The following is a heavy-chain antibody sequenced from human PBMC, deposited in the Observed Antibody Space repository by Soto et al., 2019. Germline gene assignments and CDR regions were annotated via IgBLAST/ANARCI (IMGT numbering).Heavy chain of an antibody. CDR2: IYYSGSN. J-gene: IGHJ6*02. V-gene: IGHV4-31*03. Sequence: QVQLQESGPALVKPSQTLSLTCTVSGGSISSGGYYWSWIRQHQGKGLEWIGYIYYSGSNYYNPSLKSRVTISVDTSKNQFSRKLSSVTAADTAGYYCAAACVGCGGFNYYCMDVWGQGTTVTVSS. CDR1: GGSISSGGYY. D-gene: IGHD2-21*01. CDR3: AAACVGCGGFNYYCMDV.